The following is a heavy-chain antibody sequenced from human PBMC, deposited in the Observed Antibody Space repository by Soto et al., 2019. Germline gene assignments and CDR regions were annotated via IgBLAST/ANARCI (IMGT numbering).Heavy chain of an antibody. J-gene: IGHJ4*02. CDR1: GGSISRGDYY. V-gene: IGHV4-31*03. Sequence: QVQLQESGPGLVKPSQTLSLICSVSGGSISRGDYYWSWIRQHPGKGLEWVGYIYDSGSAYYNPSLKSRVTISVDTSLNQFSLKLRSVTAADTAVYYCAREVRGPSHFDYWGQGTLVTVSS. D-gene: IGHD3-10*01. CDR3: AREVRGPSHFDY. CDR2: IYDSGSA.